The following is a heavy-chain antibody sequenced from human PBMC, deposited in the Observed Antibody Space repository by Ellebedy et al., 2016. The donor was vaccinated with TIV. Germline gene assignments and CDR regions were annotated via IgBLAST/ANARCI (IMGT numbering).Heavy chain of an antibody. V-gene: IGHV6-1*01. CDR2: TYHRSKWYT. CDR1: GDSVSSNNAA. CDR3: VRGKADGNGWSRVYFEH. D-gene: IGHD6-19*01. Sequence: SQTLSLTCAISGDSVSSNNAAWNWIRQSPSRGLEWLGRTYHRSKWYTDYAPSLASRITINPDTSKNQFSLQLNSVTPEDTALYYCVRGKADGNGWSRVYFEHWGQGSLITVSS. J-gene: IGHJ4*01.